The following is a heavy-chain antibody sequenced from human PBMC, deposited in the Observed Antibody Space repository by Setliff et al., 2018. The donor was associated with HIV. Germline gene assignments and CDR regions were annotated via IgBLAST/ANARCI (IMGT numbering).Heavy chain of an antibody. Sequence: SETLSLTCAVSGGSISSTNWWNWVRQPPGKGLEWIGEIYHSGDSNYNPSLKSRVTISVDKSKNQFSLKLTSVTAADTAVYYCARVAAGTYGKGDWFDPWGQGTQVTVSS. J-gene: IGHJ5*02. CDR3: ARVAAGTYGKGDWFDP. D-gene: IGHD3-10*01. V-gene: IGHV4-4*02. CDR1: GGSISSTNW. CDR2: IYHSGDS.